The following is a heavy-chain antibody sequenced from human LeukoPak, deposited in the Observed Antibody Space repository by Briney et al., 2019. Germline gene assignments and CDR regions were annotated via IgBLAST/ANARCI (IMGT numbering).Heavy chain of an antibody. CDR2: IKRKTDGRTR. CDR1: GFTFSNGW. V-gene: IGHV3-15*01. D-gene: IGHD2-8*01. CDR3: TTAVACTNGVCDY. Sequence: PGGSLRLSCAASGFTFSNGWMSWVRQAPGKGLEWVGRIKRKTDGRTRDYAGGGKSRFTITREDEKKTLYMQRDSLKTEATAVYYCTTAVACTNGVCDYWGQGTLVTVSS. J-gene: IGHJ4*02.